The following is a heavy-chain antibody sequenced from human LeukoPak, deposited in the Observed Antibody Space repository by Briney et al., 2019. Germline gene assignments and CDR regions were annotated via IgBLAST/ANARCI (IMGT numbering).Heavy chain of an antibody. CDR3: ARVFIGYYDSSGYYDY. V-gene: IGHV4-4*07. J-gene: IGHJ4*02. D-gene: IGHD3-22*01. CDR2: IYTSGST. CDR1: GGSISSYY. Sequence: PSETLSLTCTVSGGSISSYYWSWIRQPAGKGLEWIGRIYTSGSTNYNPSLKSRVTMSVDTSKNQFSLKLSSVTAADTAVYYCARVFIGYYDSSGYYDYWGQGTLVTVSS.